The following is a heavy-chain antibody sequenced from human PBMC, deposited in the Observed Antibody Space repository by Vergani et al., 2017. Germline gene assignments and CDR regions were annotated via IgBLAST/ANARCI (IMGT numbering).Heavy chain of an antibody. Sequence: EVQLVESGGDWVQPGRSLRLSCQTSGFNFGVYGVSWVRQAPGKGLEWIGFIRSKTYGATTEYAASVRGRFTISRDDSKGIAYLQMSSLKKEDTAVYRCAVEIYDYGGSRDFDYWGQGTLVVVSS. CDR3: AVEIYDYGGSRDFDY. J-gene: IGHJ4*02. CDR1: GFNFGVYG. V-gene: IGHV3-49*04. D-gene: IGHD4-23*01. CDR2: IRSKTYGATT.